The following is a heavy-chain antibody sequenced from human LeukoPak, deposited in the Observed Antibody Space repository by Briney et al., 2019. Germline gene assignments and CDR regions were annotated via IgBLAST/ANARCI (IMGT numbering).Heavy chain of an antibody. Sequence: GGSLRLSCAASGFTFSSYSMNWVRQAPGKGLEWVSYISSSSSTIYYADSVKGRFTISRDNAKNSLYLQMNSLRAEDTAVYYCARVRGYYDILTGYSPGDYFDYWGQGTLVTVSS. V-gene: IGHV3-48*01. J-gene: IGHJ4*02. CDR1: GFTFSSYS. D-gene: IGHD3-9*01. CDR2: ISSSSSTI. CDR3: ARVRGYYDILTGYSPGDYFDY.